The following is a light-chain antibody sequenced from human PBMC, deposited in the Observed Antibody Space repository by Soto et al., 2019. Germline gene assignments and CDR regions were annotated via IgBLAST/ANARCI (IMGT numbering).Light chain of an antibody. Sequence: EIVMTQSPATLSVSPGERATLSCRASQGIGSTLAWYQQKPGQTPRLLIYGASTRATGVPARFSGSGSGTELTLTINSLQSEDFAVYYCQRYNNWPLTFGGGTKVEIK. CDR2: GAS. J-gene: IGKJ4*01. CDR3: QRYNNWPLT. CDR1: QGIGST. V-gene: IGKV3-15*01.